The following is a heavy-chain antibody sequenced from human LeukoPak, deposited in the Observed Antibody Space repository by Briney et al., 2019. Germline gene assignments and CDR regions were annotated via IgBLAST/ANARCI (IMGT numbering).Heavy chain of an antibody. D-gene: IGHD6-19*01. CDR1: GFTVSSNY. CDR2: IYSGGST. V-gene: IGHV3-53*01. J-gene: IGHJ6*02. Sequence: AGGSLRLSCAASGFTVSSNYMSRVRQAPGKGLEWVSVIYSGGSTYYADSVKGRFTISRDNSKNTLYLQMNSLRAEDTAVYYCARDASSGGPPDVWGQGTTVTVSS. CDR3: ARDASSGGPPDV.